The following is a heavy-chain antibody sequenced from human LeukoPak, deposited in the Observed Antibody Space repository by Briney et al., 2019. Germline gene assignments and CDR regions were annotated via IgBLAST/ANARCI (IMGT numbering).Heavy chain of an antibody. CDR2: IRVSGDT. D-gene: IGHD6-13*01. J-gene: IGHJ4*02. V-gene: IGHV3-23*01. CDR1: GFTFSNYA. Sequence: GGSLRLSCAASGFTFSNYAMSWVRQAPGKGLEWVSVIRVSGDTYYIDSVKGRFTISRDNSKSTLYLHMNSLRAEDTAVYYCAKGVAAVGTWWGPNFDCWGQGVLITVSS. CDR3: AKGVAAVGTWWGPNFDC.